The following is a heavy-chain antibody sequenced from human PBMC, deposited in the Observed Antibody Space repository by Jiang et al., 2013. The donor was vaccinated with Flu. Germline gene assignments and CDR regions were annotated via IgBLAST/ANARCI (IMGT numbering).Heavy chain of an antibody. D-gene: IGHD2-15*01. CDR1: GYNFANYW. CDR3: ARPVGSGSSRYHIKGFDV. V-gene: IGHV5-51*01. J-gene: IGHJ6*01. CDR2: IYPGDSDT. Sequence: SLKISCQGSGYNFANYWIGWVRQMPGKGLEWLGIIYPGDSDTRYIPSFEGQVTFSVEKSINTAYLQWRTLQASDTAIYYCARPVGSGSSRYHIKGFDVWGQGTTVTVSS.